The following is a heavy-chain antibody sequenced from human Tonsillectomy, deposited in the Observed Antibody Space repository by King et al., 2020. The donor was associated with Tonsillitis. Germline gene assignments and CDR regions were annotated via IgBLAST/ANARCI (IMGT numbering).Heavy chain of an antibody. CDR3: ARGGGYDYHYYYYGMDV. D-gene: IGHD5-12*01. J-gene: IGHJ6*02. CDR2: INHSGST. Sequence: VQLQQWGAGLLKPSETLSLTCAVYGGSFSGYYWSWIRQPPGKGLEWIGEINHSGSTNYNPSLKSRVTISVDTSKNQFSLKLSSVTAADTAVYHCARGGGYDYHYYYYGMDVWGQGTTVTVSS. V-gene: IGHV4-34*01. CDR1: GGSFSGYY.